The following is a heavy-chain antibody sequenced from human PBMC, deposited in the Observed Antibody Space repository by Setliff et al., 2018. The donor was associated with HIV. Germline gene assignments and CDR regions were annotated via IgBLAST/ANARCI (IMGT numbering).Heavy chain of an antibody. CDR1: GFTFTSSA. V-gene: IGHV1-58*01. D-gene: IGHD3-22*01. CDR3: ARDRAYYYDNDRATSDEAFDI. CDR2: IVVGSGNT. J-gene: IGHJ3*02. Sequence: SVKVSCKASGFTFTSSAVQWVRQARGQRLEWIGWIVVGSGNTNYAQKFQERVTITRDMSTSTAYMELSSLRSEDTALYFCARDRAYYYDNDRATSDEAFDIWGQGTMVTVSS.